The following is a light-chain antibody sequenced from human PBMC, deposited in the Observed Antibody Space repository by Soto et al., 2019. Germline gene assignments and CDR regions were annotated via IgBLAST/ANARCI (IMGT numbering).Light chain of an antibody. J-gene: IGKJ4*01. CDR3: RQALQTPLT. V-gene: IGKV2-28*01. CDR2: LGS. CDR1: QRLLHSNGYNY. Sequence: DIVMTQSPLSLPVTPGEPASISCRSSQRLLHSNGYNYLDWYLQKPGQSPQLLIYLGSNRASGVPDRGSGRGSGTDFTMKISRVEAEEVGVYYCRQALQTPLTFGGGTKVEIK.